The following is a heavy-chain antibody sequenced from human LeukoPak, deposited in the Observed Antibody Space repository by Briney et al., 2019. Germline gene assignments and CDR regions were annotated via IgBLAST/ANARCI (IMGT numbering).Heavy chain of an antibody. V-gene: IGHV4-34*01. Sequence: SETLSLTCAVYGGSFSGYYWSWIRQPPGKGLEWIGEINHSGSTNYNPSLKSRVTISVDTSKNQFSLKLSSVTAADTAVYYCARRRATGIAAAGPERINNGFDPWGQGTLVTVSS. CDR1: GGSFSGYY. CDR2: INHSGST. D-gene: IGHD6-13*01. J-gene: IGHJ5*02. CDR3: ARRRATGIAAAGPERINNGFDP.